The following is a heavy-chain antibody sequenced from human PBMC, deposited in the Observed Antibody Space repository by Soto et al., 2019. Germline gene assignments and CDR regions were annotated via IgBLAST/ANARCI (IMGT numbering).Heavy chain of an antibody. J-gene: IGHJ6*02. V-gene: IGHV3-33*01. CDR3: AREVLVRGIKYHAMDV. Sequence: QVQLVESGGGVVQPGRSLSLSCAASGFTFSSYGIHWVRQAPGKGLEWVAVIWSDGSNKYYADSVKDRFTISRDNTKNRLYLQMNSLRAEDTAVYYCAREVLVRGIKYHAMDVWGQGTTVTVSS. CDR1: GFTFSSYG. CDR2: IWSDGSNK. D-gene: IGHD3-10*01.